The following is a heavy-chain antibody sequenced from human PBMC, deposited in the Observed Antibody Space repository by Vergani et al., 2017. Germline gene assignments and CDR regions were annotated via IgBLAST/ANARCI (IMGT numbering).Heavy chain of an antibody. CDR1: GFTFTSSA. J-gene: IGHJ3*02. V-gene: IGHV1-58*02. D-gene: IGHD3-10*01. CDR2: IVVGSGNT. CDR3: AAGFGELFSSDAFDI. Sequence: QLVQSGAEVKKPGASVKVSCKASGFTFTSSAMQWVRQARGQRLEWIGWIVVGSGNTNYAQKFQERVTITRDMSTSTAYMELSSLGSEDTAVYYCAAGFGELFSSDAFDIWGQGTMVTVSS.